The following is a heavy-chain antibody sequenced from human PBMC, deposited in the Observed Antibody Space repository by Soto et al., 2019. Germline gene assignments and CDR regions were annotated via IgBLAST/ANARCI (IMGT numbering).Heavy chain of an antibody. CDR2: IYRSGTT. CDR3: ARTHSGSYYSVFNY. D-gene: IGHD1-26*01. Sequence: KTSETLSLTCVVSNFSISSGYYWGWIRQSPGKGLERIASIYRSGTTSYNPSLKSRVTISVDPSKNQFSLMLTAVTAADTAVYYCARTHSGSYYSVFNYWGRGSLVTVSS. J-gene: IGHJ4*02. V-gene: IGHV4-38-2*01. CDR1: NFSISSGYY.